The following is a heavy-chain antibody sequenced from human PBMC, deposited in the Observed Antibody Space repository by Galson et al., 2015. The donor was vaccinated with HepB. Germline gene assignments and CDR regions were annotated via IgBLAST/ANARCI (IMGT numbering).Heavy chain of an antibody. CDR1: GGTFSSYT. V-gene: IGHV1-69*04. Sequence: SVKVSCKASGGTFSSYTISWVRQAPGQGLEWMGRIIPILGIANYAQKFQGRVTITADKSTSTAYMELSSLRSEDTAVYYCARDRGGVVTPEAFDIWGQGTMVTVSS. CDR2: IIPILGIA. J-gene: IGHJ3*02. CDR3: ARDRGGVVTPEAFDI. D-gene: IGHD4-23*01.